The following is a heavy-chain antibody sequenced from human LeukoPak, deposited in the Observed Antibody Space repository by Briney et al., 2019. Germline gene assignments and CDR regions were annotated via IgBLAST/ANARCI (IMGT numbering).Heavy chain of an antibody. Sequence: SETLSLTCTVSGRSISSYYWKWIRQPPGKGREWIGYIYYSGTTNYNPSLKGRVTIPVTTSKNQFSLKLSSVTGPDTAVYYCARGVYIAAAQYGYWGQGTLVTVSS. J-gene: IGHJ4*02. CDR2: IYYSGTT. CDR1: GRSISSYY. CDR3: ARGVYIAAAQYGY. V-gene: IGHV4-59*01. D-gene: IGHD6-13*01.